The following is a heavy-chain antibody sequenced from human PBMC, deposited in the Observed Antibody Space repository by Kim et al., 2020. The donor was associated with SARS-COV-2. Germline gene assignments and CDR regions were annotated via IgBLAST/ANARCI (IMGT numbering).Heavy chain of an antibody. Sequence: DSVKGRFTISRDNSKNTLYLQMNSLRAEDTAVYYCARGSAAAGRGGWFDPWGQGTLVTVSS. V-gene: IGHV3-30*07. D-gene: IGHD6-13*01. J-gene: IGHJ5*02. CDR3: ARGSAAAGRGGWFDP.